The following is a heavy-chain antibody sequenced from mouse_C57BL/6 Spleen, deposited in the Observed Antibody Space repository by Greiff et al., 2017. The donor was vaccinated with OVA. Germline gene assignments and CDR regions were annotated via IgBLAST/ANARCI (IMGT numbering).Heavy chain of an antibody. J-gene: IGHJ2*01. V-gene: IGHV7-1*01. CDR2: SRNKANDYTT. CDR3: ARDEGFDY. Sequence: EVNLVESGGGLVQSGRSLRLSCATSGFTFSDFYMEWVRQAPGKGLEWIAASRNKANDYTTEYSASVKGRFIVSRDTSQSILYLQMNALRAEDTAIYYCARDEGFDYWGQGTTLTVSS. CDR1: GFTFSDFY.